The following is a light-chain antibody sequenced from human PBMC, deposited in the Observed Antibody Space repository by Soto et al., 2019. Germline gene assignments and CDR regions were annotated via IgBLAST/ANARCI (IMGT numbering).Light chain of an antibody. CDR1: QSIDTW. CDR3: QQYNSYRA. Sequence: DIQMTQSPSPLSASVGDTVTITCRASQSIDTWLAWHQQKPGRAPKLLISKASILESGVPSRFSGSGSGTDFTLTTSGLQPDDFAIYYCQQYNSYRAFGQGTKVDIK. V-gene: IGKV1-5*03. J-gene: IGKJ1*01. CDR2: KAS.